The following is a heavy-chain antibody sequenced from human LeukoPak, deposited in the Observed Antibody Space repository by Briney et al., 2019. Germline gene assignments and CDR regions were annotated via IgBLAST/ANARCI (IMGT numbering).Heavy chain of an antibody. J-gene: IGHJ4*02. D-gene: IGHD3-22*01. CDR1: GGSISSGGYY. CDR2: IYYSGST. CDR3: ARALITMIVD. V-gene: IGHV4-31*03. Sequence: SETLSLTCTVSGGSISSGGYYWSWIRQHPGKGLEWVGYIYYSGSTYYNPSLKSRVTISVDTSKNQFSLKLSSVTAADTAVYYCARALITMIVDWGQGTLVTVSS.